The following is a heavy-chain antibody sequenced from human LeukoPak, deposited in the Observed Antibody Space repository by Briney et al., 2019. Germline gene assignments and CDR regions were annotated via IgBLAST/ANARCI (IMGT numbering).Heavy chain of an antibody. CDR1: GFTFSSYW. V-gene: IGHV3-7*03. CDR2: INHNGNVN. D-gene: IGHD3-16*01. CDR3: ARGGGLDV. Sequence: GGSLRLSCAASGFTFSSYWMNWARQAPGKGLEWVASINHNGNVNYYVDTVKGRFTISRDNAKNSLYLQMSNLRAEDTAVYFCARGGGLDVWGQGATVTVSS. J-gene: IGHJ6*02.